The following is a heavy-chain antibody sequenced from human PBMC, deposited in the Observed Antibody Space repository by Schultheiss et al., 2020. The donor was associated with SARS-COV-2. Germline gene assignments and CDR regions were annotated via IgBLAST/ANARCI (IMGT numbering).Heavy chain of an antibody. CDR2: ISYDGSNK. CDR1: GFTFSSYA. CDR3: ARGSLRGVYYYYYGMDV. J-gene: IGHJ6*02. D-gene: IGHD3-10*01. Sequence: GGSLRLSCAASGFTFSSYAMHWVRQAPGKGLEWVAVISYDGSNKYYADSVKGRFTISRDNSKNTLYLQMNSLRAGDTAVYYCARGSLRGVYYYYYGMDVWGQGTTVTVSS. V-gene: IGHV3-30*04.